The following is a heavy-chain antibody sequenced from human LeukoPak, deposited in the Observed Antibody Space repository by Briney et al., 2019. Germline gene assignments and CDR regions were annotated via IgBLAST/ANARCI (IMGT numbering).Heavy chain of an antibody. CDR1: GGTFSSYA. V-gene: IGHV1-69*13. D-gene: IGHD2-2*01. CDR2: SIPIFGTA. Sequence: GASVKVSCKASGGTFSSYAISWVRQAPGQGLEWMGGSIPIFGTANYAQKFQGRVTITADESTSTAYMELSSLRSEDTAVYYCARESRGVVVVPAAWFDPWGQGTLVTVSS. CDR3: ARESRGVVVVPAAWFDP. J-gene: IGHJ5*02.